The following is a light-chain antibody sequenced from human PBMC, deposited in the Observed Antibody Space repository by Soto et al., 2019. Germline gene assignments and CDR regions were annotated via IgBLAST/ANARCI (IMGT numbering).Light chain of an antibody. CDR2: GTS. J-gene: IGKJ4*01. CDR3: QQYNNWPLT. Sequence: EIVMTQSPATLSLSPGERATLSCRASQSVNSNLAWYQQKAGQAPRLLIYGTSTRATGIPARFSGSGSGTDFTLTISSLQSEDFAVYHCQQYNNWPLTFGGGTKVDIK. V-gene: IGKV3-15*01. CDR1: QSVNSN.